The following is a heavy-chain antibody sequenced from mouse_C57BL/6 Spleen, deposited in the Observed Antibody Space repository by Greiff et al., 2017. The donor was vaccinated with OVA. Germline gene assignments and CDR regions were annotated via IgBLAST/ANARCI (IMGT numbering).Heavy chain of an antibody. CDR2: ISGGGGNT. Sequence: EVQGVESGGGLVKPGGSLKLSCAASGFTFSSYTMSWVRQTPEKRLEWVATISGGGGNTYYPDSVKGRFTISRDNAKNTLYLQMSSLRSEDTALYYCARQNYFYYFDYWGQGTTLTVSS. CDR1: GFTFSSYT. CDR3: ARQNYFYYFDY. D-gene: IGHD1-1*01. V-gene: IGHV5-9*01. J-gene: IGHJ2*01.